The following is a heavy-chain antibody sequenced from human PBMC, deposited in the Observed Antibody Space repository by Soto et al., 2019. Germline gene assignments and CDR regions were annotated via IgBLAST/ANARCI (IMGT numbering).Heavy chain of an antibody. V-gene: IGHV3-33*01. CDR1: GFTFSSYG. CDR2: IWYDGSNK. J-gene: IGHJ5*02. CDR3: AREANDYGDYVGWFDP. D-gene: IGHD4-17*01. Sequence: QVQLVESGGGVVQPGRSLRLSCAASGFTFSSYGMHWVRQAPGKGLEWVAVIWYDGSNKYYADSVKGRFTISRDNSKNTLYLRMNSLRAEDTAVYYCAREANDYGDYVGWFDPWGQGTLVTVSS.